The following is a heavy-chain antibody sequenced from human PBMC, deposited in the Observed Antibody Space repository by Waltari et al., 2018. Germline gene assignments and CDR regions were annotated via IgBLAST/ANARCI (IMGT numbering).Heavy chain of an antibody. Sequence: EVKLLESGGGLAQPGGSLGLSWGASGLSFSSYARGWVRQAPGKGLEWVAGMSGSGGSTYYADSVKGRFTMSRDNSKNALYLQMNSMTAEDTAVYYCAKGNSSGWYNFDYWGQGTLVTVSS. CDR1: GLSFSSYA. D-gene: IGHD6-19*01. V-gene: IGHV3-23*01. J-gene: IGHJ4*02. CDR3: AKGNSSGWYNFDY. CDR2: MSGSGGST.